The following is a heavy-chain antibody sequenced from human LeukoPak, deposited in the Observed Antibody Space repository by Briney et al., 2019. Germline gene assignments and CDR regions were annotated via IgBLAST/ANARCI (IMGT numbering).Heavy chain of an antibody. CDR2: ISGDGDST. V-gene: IGHV3-23*01. D-gene: IGHD3-10*01. CDR3: ARGKYGSGSYPY. J-gene: IGHJ4*02. CDR1: GFTFSSYA. Sequence: GGSLRLSCAASGFTFSSYAMSWVRQAPGKGLEWVSGISGDGDSTYYADSVKGWFTISRDNSKNTLYLQMNSLRAEDTAVYYCARGKYGSGSYPYWGQGTLVTVSS.